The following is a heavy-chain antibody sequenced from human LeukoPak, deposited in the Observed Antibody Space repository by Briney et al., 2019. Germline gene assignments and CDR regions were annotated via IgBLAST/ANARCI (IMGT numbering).Heavy chain of an antibody. CDR2: IYSGGST. Sequence: SGGSLRLSCAASGFTVSSNYMSWVRQAPGKGLEWVSVIYSGGSTYYADSVKGRFTISRDNSKNTLYLQMNSLRAEDTAVYYCARGHCSGGSCYSVGIGGMDVWGQGTTVTVSS. CDR3: ARGHCSGGSCYSVGIGGMDV. D-gene: IGHD2-15*01. CDR1: GFTVSSNY. J-gene: IGHJ6*02. V-gene: IGHV3-66*01.